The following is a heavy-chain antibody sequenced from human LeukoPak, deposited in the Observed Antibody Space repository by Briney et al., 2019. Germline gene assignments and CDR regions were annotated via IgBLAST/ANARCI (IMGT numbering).Heavy chain of an antibody. J-gene: IGHJ4*02. V-gene: IGHV1-18*01. CDR3: AKDPVYDVPQDIVLMVYAMPY. CDR2: ISAYNGNT. D-gene: IGHD2-8*01. Sequence: ASVKVSCKASGYTFTSYGISWVRQAPGQGLEWMGWISAYNGNTNYAQKLQGRVTMTTDTSTSTAYMELRSLRSDDTAVYYCAKDPVYDVPQDIVLMVYAMPYWGQGTLVTVSS. CDR1: GYTFTSYG.